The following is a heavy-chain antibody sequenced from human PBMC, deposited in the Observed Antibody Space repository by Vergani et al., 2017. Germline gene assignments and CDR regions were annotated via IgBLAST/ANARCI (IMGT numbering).Heavy chain of an antibody. Sequence: EVQLVESGGVVVQPGGSLGLSCAVSGFTFSNAWMSWVRQAPGKGLEWVGRIKSKTDGGTTDYAAPVKGRFTISRDDSKNTLYLQMNSLKTEDTAVYYFTTDAFDQLLTFDYWGQGTLVTVSS. CDR1: GFTFSNAW. CDR3: TTDAFDQLLTFDY. J-gene: IGHJ4*02. CDR2: IKSKTDGGTT. D-gene: IGHD2-2*01. V-gene: IGHV3-15*01.